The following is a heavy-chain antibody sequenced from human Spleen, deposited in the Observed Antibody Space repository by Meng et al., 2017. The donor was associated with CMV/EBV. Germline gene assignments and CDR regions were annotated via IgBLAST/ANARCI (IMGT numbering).Heavy chain of an antibody. CDR1: GFTFSSYA. CDR2: IYSGGTST. V-gene: IGHV3-23*03. CDR3: AKVRSSSDWYFDV. D-gene: IGHD6-6*01. J-gene: IGHJ2*01. Sequence: GGSLRLSCAASGFTFSSYAMSWVRQAPGKGLEWVSVIYSGGTSTYYADSVKGRFTISRDNSMDTLYLQMKSLRAEDTAVYYCAKVRSSSDWYFDVWGRGTLVTVSS.